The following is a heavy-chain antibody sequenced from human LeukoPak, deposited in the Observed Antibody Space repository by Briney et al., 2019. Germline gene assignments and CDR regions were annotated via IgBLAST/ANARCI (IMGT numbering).Heavy chain of an antibody. CDR2: INQSGST. D-gene: IGHD2-2*01. J-gene: IGHJ6*03. CDR3: AAGCSSTSCYWYYYTDV. CDR1: GFTFSSYA. Sequence: PGGSLRLSCAASGFTFSSYAMSWVRQAPGKGLEWIGEINQSGSTNYNPSLKSRVTISVDTSKKQFSLRLSPVTAADTAVYYCAAGCSSTSCYWYYYTDVWGKGTTVTVSS. V-gene: IGHV4-34*08.